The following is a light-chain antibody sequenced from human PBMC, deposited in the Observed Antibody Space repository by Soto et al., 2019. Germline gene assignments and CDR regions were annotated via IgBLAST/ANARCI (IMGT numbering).Light chain of an antibody. CDR2: AAS. J-gene: IGKJ4*01. CDR1: QGISNY. V-gene: IGKV1-27*01. Sequence: DIQMTQSPSSLSASVGDRVTITCRASQGISNYLAWYHQIPGKVPKLLIYAASTLQSGVPSRFSGSGSGTDFTLTISSLQPEDVATYYCQKYTNVPAFGGGTKVEIK. CDR3: QKYTNVPA.